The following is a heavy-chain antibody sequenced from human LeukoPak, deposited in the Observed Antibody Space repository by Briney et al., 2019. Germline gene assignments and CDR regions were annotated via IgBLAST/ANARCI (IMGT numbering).Heavy chain of an antibody. J-gene: IGHJ4*02. V-gene: IGHV3-23*01. D-gene: IGHD5-18*01. CDR1: GFSFPYG. CDR3: AKGVQLWLLVGY. Sequence: PGGSLRLSCEASGFSFPYGMSWVRQAPGKGLEWVSGITNSGENTYYADSVKGRFTISRDNSKNTLFLEMNSLRAEDTAVYYCAKGVQLWLLVGYWGQGTLVTVSS. CDR2: ITNSGENT.